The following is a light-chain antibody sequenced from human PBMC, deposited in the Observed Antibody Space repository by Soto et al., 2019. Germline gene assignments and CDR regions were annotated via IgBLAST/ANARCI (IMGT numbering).Light chain of an antibody. V-gene: IGLV1-40*03. CDR1: SSNIGAGYD. CDR3: QSYDRSLAVV. CDR2: VTD. Sequence: QAVVTQPPSVSGAPGQRVTISCTGNSSNIGAGYDVHWYQQLPGAAPKLLIYVTDNRASGIPGRISGSRSGASASLAITGLQAEDEADYYCQSYDRSLAVVFGGGTKVTVL. J-gene: IGLJ2*01.